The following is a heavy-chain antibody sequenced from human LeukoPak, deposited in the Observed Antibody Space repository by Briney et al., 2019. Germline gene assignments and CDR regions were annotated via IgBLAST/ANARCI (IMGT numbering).Heavy chain of an antibody. D-gene: IGHD3-10*01. CDR1: GFTFNTYS. Sequence: GGSLRLSCEASGFTFNTYSMNWARQAPGKGLEWVSSIDSSGGYMFYADSVKGRFTISRDNAKNTLYLQMNSLRDEDTAVYYCTRGGVDYWGQGTLVTVSS. J-gene: IGHJ4*02. V-gene: IGHV3-21*01. CDR3: TRGGVDY. CDR2: IDSSGGYM.